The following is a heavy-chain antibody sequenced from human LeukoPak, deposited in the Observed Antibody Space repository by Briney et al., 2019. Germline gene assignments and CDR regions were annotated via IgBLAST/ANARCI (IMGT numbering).Heavy chain of an antibody. Sequence: GGSLRLSCAASGFTFSSYWMSWVRQAPGKGLEWVANIKQDGSEKYYVDSVKGRFTISRDNAKNSLYLRMNSLRAEDTAVYYCARRKRGDCDYYYYYYMDVWGKGTTVTVSS. CDR3: ARRKRGDCDYYYYYYMDV. J-gene: IGHJ6*03. CDR2: IKQDGSEK. D-gene: IGHD2-21*02. CDR1: GFTFSSYW. V-gene: IGHV3-7*01.